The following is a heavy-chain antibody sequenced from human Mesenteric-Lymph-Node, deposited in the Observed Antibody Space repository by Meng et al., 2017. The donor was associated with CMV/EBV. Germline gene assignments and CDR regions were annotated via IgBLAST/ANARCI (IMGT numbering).Heavy chain of an antibody. V-gene: IGHV1-46*01. CDR3: ARGGWERSYYFDY. J-gene: IGHJ4*02. D-gene: IGHD1-1*01. CDR2: INPSAGST. CDR1: GYTLGSHY. Sequence: ASVKVSCKASGYTLGSHYIDWVRQAPGQGLEWMGIINPSAGSTSYAQKFQGRVTITADKSTSTAYMELSSLRSEDTAVYYCARGGWERSYYFDYWGQGTLVTVSS.